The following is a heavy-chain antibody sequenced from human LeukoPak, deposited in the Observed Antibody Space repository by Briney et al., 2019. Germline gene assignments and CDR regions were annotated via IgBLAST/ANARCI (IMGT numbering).Heavy chain of an antibody. CDR2: IYTSGST. D-gene: IGHD2-2*01. CDR3: ARSCQLMDAFDI. J-gene: IGHJ3*02. CDR1: GGSISNYY. Sequence: SETLSLTCTVSGGSISNYYLSWIRQPAGKGLEWIGRIYTSGSTNYNPSLKSRVTMSVDTSKNQFSLKLSSVTAADTAVYYCARSCQLMDAFDIWGQGTMVTVSS. V-gene: IGHV4-4*07.